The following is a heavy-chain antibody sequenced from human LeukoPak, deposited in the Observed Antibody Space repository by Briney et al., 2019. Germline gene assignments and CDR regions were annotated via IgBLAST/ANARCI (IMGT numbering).Heavy chain of an antibody. CDR1: GFTFSRYW. J-gene: IGHJ4*02. Sequence: GGSLRLSCAASGFTFSRYWMHWVRQAPGKGLVCVSRINSDGSSTSYADSVKGRFTISRDNSKNTLYLQMNSLRAEDTAVYYCARDRYNTYYYDSSGTTLRLFDYWGQGTLVTVSS. CDR2: INSDGSST. V-gene: IGHV3-74*01. D-gene: IGHD3-22*01. CDR3: ARDRYNTYYYDSSGTTLRLFDY.